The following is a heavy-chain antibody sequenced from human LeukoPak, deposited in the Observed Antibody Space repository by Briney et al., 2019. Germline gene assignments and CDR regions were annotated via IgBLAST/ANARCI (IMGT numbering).Heavy chain of an antibody. CDR1: GYTFTGYY. D-gene: IGHD3-10*01. V-gene: IGHV1-2*02. CDR3: ARGGNYYGSGRRAFDY. J-gene: IGHJ4*02. CDR2: INLNSGGT. Sequence: ASVKVSCKASGYTFTGYYMHWVRQAPGQGLEWMGWINLNSGGTNYAQKFQGRVTMTRDTSISTAYMELSRLRSDDTAVYYCARGGNYYGSGRRAFDYWGQGTLVTVSS.